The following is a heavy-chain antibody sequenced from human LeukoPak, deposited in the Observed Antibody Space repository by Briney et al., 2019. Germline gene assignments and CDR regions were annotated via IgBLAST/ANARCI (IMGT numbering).Heavy chain of an antibody. Sequence: SETLSLTCAVSGYSISSGYYWGWIRQSPGKGLEWIGSIYHSGITYYKPSLKSRVSISVDTSKNQFSLNLSSVTAADTAAYYCARAAFHYYYYMDVWGKGTTVTVSS. CDR2: IYHSGIT. CDR1: GYSISSGYY. V-gene: IGHV4-38-2*01. CDR3: ARAAFHYYYYMDV. J-gene: IGHJ6*03. D-gene: IGHD6-13*01.